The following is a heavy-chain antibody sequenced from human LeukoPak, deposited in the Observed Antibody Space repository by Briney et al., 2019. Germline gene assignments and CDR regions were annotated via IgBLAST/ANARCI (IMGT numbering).Heavy chain of an antibody. Sequence: SETLSLTCTVSGGSISSSSYYWGWIRQPPGKGLEWIGSIYYSGSTYYNPSLKSRVTISVDTSKNQFSLKLSSETAADTAVYYCARHEDYRPFDYWGQGTLVTVSS. J-gene: IGHJ4*02. CDR1: GGSISSSSYY. CDR3: ARHEDYRPFDY. V-gene: IGHV4-39*01. D-gene: IGHD3-16*01. CDR2: IYYSGST.